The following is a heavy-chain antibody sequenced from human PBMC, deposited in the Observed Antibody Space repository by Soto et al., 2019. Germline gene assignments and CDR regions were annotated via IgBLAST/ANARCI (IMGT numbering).Heavy chain of an antibody. Sequence: ASVKVSCKAPGYTFTSYGISWVRQAPGQGLEWMGWISAYNGNTNYAQKPQGRVTMTTDTSTSTAYMELRSLRSDDTAVYYCARGKMVRGVSYYYYGMDVWGQGTTVTVSS. D-gene: IGHD3-10*01. CDR2: ISAYNGNT. J-gene: IGHJ6*02. CDR3: ARGKMVRGVSYYYYGMDV. CDR1: GYTFTSYG. V-gene: IGHV1-18*04.